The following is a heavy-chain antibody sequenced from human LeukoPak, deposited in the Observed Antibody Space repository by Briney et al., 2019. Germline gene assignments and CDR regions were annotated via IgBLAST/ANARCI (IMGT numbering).Heavy chain of an antibody. CDR2: INPSGGST. J-gene: IGHJ6*03. CDR3: ARVGYCSSTSCYSPLYYYYYMDV. D-gene: IGHD2-2*03. V-gene: IGHV1-46*01. CDR1: GYTFTSYY. Sequence: TSVKVSCKASGYTFTSYYMHWVRQAPGQGLEWMGIINPSGGSTSYAQKFQGRVTMTRDTSTSTVYMELSSLRSEDTAVYYCARVGYCSSTSCYSPLYYYYYMDVWGKGTTVTVSS.